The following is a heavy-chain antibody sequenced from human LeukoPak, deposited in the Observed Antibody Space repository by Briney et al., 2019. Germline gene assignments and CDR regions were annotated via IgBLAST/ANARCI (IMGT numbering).Heavy chain of an antibody. CDR1: GGSFSGYY. V-gene: IGHV4-34*01. CDR3: ARRKVYYYYYMDV. CDR2: INHSGGT. Sequence: SETLSLTCAVYGGSFSGYYWSWIRQPPGKGLEWIGEINHSGGTNYNPSLKSRVTISVDASKNQFSLKLSSVTAADTAVYYCARRKVYYYYYMDVWGKGTTVTISS. J-gene: IGHJ6*03.